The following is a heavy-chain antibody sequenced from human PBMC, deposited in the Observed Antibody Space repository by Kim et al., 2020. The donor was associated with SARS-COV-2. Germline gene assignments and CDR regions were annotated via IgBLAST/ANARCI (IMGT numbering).Heavy chain of an antibody. J-gene: IGHJ5*02. Sequence: SVKVSCKASGGTFSSYAISWVRQAPGQGLEWMGGIIPIFGTANYAQKFQGRVTITADESTSTAYMELSSLRSEDTAVYYCARVGKQLGWFDPWGQGTLVTVSS. V-gene: IGHV1-69*13. D-gene: IGHD6-6*01. CDR2: IIPIFGTA. CDR1: GGTFSSYA. CDR3: ARVGKQLGWFDP.